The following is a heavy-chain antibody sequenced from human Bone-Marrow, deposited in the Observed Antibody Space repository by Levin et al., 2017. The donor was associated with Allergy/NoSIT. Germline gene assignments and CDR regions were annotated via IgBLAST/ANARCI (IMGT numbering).Heavy chain of an antibody. CDR1: GFTFTNAW. D-gene: IGHD3-10*01. CDR3: ATELLCLGGKIHYFDY. J-gene: IGHJ4*02. CDR2: IKSANEGGRT. Sequence: GGSLRLSCAVSGFTFTNAWMTWVRQAPGKGLEWLGHIKSANEGGRTDYAAPAKDRFTISRDDSRNLLYLQINSLQTEDTALYFCATELLCLGGKIHYFDYWGQGALVTVSS. V-gene: IGHV3-15*05.